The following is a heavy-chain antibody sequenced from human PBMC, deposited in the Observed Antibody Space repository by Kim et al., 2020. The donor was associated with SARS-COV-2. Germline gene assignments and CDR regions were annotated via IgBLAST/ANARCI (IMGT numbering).Heavy chain of an antibody. V-gene: IGHV1-18*01. Sequence: QRLQGRVTRTTDTSTSTAYMELRSLRSDDTAVYYCARSAMIREFSDDPFDYWGQGTLVTVSS. D-gene: IGHD3-10*01. CDR3: ARSAMIREFSDDPFDY. J-gene: IGHJ4*02.